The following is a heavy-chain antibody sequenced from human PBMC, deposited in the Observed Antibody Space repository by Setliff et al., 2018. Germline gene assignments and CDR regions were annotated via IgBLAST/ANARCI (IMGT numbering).Heavy chain of an antibody. J-gene: IGHJ6*02. CDR3: ARGRKLLAVAGLRGYYYYYGMDV. CDR1: GGTFSSYA. V-gene: IGHV1-69*13. D-gene: IGHD6-19*01. CDR2: IIPIFGTA. Sequence: ASVKVSCKASGGTFSSYAISWVRQAPGQGLEWMGGIIPIFGTANYAQKFQGRVTITAEESTTTASMELTSLRSEDTAVYYCARGRKLLAVAGLRGYYYYYGMDVWGQGTTVTVSS.